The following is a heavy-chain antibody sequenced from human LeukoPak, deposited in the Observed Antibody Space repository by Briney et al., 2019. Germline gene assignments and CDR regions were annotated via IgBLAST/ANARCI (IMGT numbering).Heavy chain of an antibody. CDR2: ISHSGST. Sequence: SETLSLTCAVSGGSISSSNWWSWVRQSPGKGLEWIGEISHSGSTNYNPSLESRVTISVDKSKNQFSLKLTSVTAADTAVYYCAREGTAGTNLNWFDPWGQGTLVTVSS. CDR1: GGSISSSNW. V-gene: IGHV4-4*02. J-gene: IGHJ5*02. D-gene: IGHD1-1*01. CDR3: AREGTAGTNLNWFDP.